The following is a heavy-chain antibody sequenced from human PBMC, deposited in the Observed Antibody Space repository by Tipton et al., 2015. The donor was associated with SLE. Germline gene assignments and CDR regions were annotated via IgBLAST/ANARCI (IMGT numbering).Heavy chain of an antibody. V-gene: IGHV4-31*03. J-gene: IGHJ6*03. D-gene: IGHD7-27*01. CDR2: IYHSGAT. CDR1: GGSITTSGYF. Sequence: LRLSCTVSGGSITTSGYFWSWIRQRPGKGLEWIGYIYHSGATYYNLSLKNRVTISIDTSKNQFSLRLTSVTAADTAVYYCARGTKLGNHYYYYYMDVWGKGTTVTVSS. CDR3: ARGTKLGNHYYYYYMDV.